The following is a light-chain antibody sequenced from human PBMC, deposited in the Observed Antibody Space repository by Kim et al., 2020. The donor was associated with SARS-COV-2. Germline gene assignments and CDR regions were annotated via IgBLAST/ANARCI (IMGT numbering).Light chain of an antibody. J-gene: IGLJ2*01. CDR2: GKN. CDR3: NSRDTSGNRN. V-gene: IGLV3-19*01. CDR1: SLRNYY. Sequence: VALGKTVTITCQGDSLRNYYASWYQQKPGQAPVLVIYGKNSRPSGIPARFSGSSSGTTASLTITGSQAEDEADYYCNSRDTSGNRNFGGGTQLTVL.